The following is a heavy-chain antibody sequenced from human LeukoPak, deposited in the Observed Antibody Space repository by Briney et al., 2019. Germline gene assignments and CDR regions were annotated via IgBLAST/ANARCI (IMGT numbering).Heavy chain of an antibody. J-gene: IGHJ4*02. D-gene: IGHD2-2*01. V-gene: IGHV4-4*09. CDR3: ARSVSSYYFDY. Sequence: SETLSLTCTVSGGSISSYYWSWIRQPPGKGLEWIGYIYTSGSTNYNPSLKSRVTISVDTSKNRCSLKLSSVTAADTAVYYCARSVSSYYFDYWGQGTLVTVSS. CDR2: IYTSGST. CDR1: GGSISSYY.